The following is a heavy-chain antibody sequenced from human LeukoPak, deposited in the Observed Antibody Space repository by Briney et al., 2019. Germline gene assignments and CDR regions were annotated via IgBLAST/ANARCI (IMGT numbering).Heavy chain of an antibody. J-gene: IGHJ4*02. CDR2: IIPIFGTA. D-gene: IGHD5-24*01. CDR1: GITFSSYA. CDR3: AASVEMATITFDY. V-gene: IGHV1-69*05. Sequence: ASVKVSCKTSGITFSSYAISWVRQAPGQGLEWMGGIIPIFGTANYAQEFQGRVTITTDESTSTAYMELSSLRSEDTAVYYCAASVEMATITFDYWGQGTLVTVSS.